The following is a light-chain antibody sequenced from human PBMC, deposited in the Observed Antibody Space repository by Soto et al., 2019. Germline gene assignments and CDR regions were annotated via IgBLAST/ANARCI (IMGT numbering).Light chain of an antibody. Sequence: DIQMTQSPSSLSASVGDRVTLTCRASQSISSYLNWYQLKPGRPPKLLIYFAYSLQAGVPSRFSGAGSQTDFMLTIVDLQPYHFTSYLCLRTDGVPSFFRQG. CDR1: QSISSY. CDR2: FAY. V-gene: IGKV1-39*01. J-gene: IGKJ2*01. CDR3: LRTDGVPSF.